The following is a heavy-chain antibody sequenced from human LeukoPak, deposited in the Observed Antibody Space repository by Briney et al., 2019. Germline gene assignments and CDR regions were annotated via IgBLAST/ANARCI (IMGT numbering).Heavy chain of an antibody. V-gene: IGHV4-30-4*08. CDR2: IYYSGST. J-gene: IGHJ4*02. CDR1: GGSISSGDYY. D-gene: IGHD3-3*01. CDR3: ARAGNDFWSGYDY. Sequence: SGTLSLTCAVSGGSISSGDYYWSWIRQPPGKGLEWIGYIYYSGSTYYNPSLKSRVTISVDTSKNQFSLKLSSVTAADTAVYYCARAGNDFWSGYDYWGQGTLVTVSS.